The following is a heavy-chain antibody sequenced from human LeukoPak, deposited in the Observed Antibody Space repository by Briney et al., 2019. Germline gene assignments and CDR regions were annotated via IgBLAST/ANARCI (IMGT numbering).Heavy chain of an antibody. CDR3: ASDYYDSSGYYYFDY. J-gene: IGHJ4*02. Sequence: GGSLRLSCAASGFTFRIYDMNWVRQAPGKGLEWVSRINSDGSSTSYADSVKGRFTISRDNAKNTLYLQMNSLRVEDTAVYYCASDYYDSSGYYYFDYWGQGTLVTVSS. CDR2: INSDGSST. V-gene: IGHV3-74*01. D-gene: IGHD3-22*01. CDR1: GFTFRIYD.